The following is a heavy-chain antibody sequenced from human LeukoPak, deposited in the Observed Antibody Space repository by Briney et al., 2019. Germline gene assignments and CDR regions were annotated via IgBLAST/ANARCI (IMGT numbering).Heavy chain of an antibody. D-gene: IGHD3-10*01. V-gene: IGHV3-30*02. J-gene: IGHJ3*02. CDR3: ARDRVLPYGSGNAFDI. CDR2: IRYDGSNK. CDR1: GFTFSSYG. Sequence: GGSLRLFCAASGFTFSSYGMHWVRQAPGKGLEWVAFIRYDGSNKYYADSVKGRFTISRDNSKNTLYLQMNSLRAEDTAVYYCARDRVLPYGSGNAFDIWGQGTMVTVSS.